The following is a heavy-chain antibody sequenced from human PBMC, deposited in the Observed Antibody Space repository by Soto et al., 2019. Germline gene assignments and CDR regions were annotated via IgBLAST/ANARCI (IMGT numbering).Heavy chain of an antibody. CDR1: GGTFSSYA. Sequence: ASVKVSCKASGGTFSSYAISWGRQAPGQGLEWMGGIIPIFGIANYAQKFQGRVTITADKSTSTAYMELSSLRSEDTAVYYCARGYSAMGREGYYYYMDVWGKGTTVTVSS. J-gene: IGHJ6*03. CDR2: IIPIFGIA. CDR3: ARGYSAMGREGYYYYMDV. V-gene: IGHV1-69*10. D-gene: IGHD5-18*01.